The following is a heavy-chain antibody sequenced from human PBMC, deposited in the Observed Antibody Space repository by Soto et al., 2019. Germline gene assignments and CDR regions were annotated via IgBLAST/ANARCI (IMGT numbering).Heavy chain of an antibody. D-gene: IGHD4-17*01. V-gene: IGHV3-15*07. Sequence: PGGSLRLSCAASGFTFNNAWMNWVRQAPGKGLEWVGRIKSKTDGGTTDFAAPVKGRFTISRDDSKTTLYLQMNSLKTEDTAVYYRTTFGNYGGNSPFDYWGQGTLVTVSS. CDR2: IKSKTDGGTT. J-gene: IGHJ4*02. CDR3: TTFGNYGGNSPFDY. CDR1: GFTFNNAW.